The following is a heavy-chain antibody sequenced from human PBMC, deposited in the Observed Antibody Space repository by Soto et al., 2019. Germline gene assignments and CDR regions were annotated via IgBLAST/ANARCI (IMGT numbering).Heavy chain of an antibody. CDR3: ARHRPIVGATDY. CDR2: IYYSGST. V-gene: IGHV4-39*01. Sequence: QLQLQESGPGLVKPSETLSLTCTVSGGSISSSSYYWGWIRQPPGKGLEWIGSIYYSGSTYYNPSLKSRVTISVETSKNQFSLKLSSVTAADTAVYYCARHRPIVGATDYWGQGTLVTVSS. CDR1: GGSISSSSYY. J-gene: IGHJ4*02. D-gene: IGHD1-26*01.